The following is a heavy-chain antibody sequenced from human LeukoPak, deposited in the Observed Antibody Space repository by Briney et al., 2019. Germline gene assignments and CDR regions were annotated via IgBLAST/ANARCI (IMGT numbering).Heavy chain of an antibody. V-gene: IGHV3-21*01. CDR3: ARVPIGVGANLYYYYYYMDV. CDR1: GFTFSSYS. Sequence: PGGSLRLSCAASGFTFSSYSMNWVRQAPGKGLEWVSSISSSSSYIYYADSVKGRFTISRDNAKNSLYLQMNSLRAEDTAVYYCARVPIGVGANLYYYYYYMDVWGKGTTVTVSS. J-gene: IGHJ6*03. D-gene: IGHD1-26*01. CDR2: ISSSSSYI.